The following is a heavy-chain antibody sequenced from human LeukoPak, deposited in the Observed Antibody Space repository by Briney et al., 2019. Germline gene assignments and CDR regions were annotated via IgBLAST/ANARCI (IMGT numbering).Heavy chain of an antibody. V-gene: IGHV1-46*01. CDR2: INPSGGST. CDR1: GYTFTSYY. CDR3: ARGLGLGYYYYYVDV. J-gene: IGHJ6*03. Sequence: ASVKVSCKASGYTFTSYYMHWVRQAPGQGLEWMGIINPSGGSTSYAQKFQGRVTMTRDMSTSTVYMELSSLRSEDTAVYYCARGLGLGYYYYYVDVWGKGTTVTVSS. D-gene: IGHD3-16*01.